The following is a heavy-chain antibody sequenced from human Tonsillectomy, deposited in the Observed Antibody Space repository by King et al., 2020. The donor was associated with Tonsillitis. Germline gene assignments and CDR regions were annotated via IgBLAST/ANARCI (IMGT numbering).Heavy chain of an antibody. V-gene: IGHV3-15*01. Sequence: VQLVESGGGLVKPGGSLRLSCAASGFTFSNAWMSWVRQAPGKGLEWVGRIKSKTDGGTTDYAAPVKGRFTISRDDSKNTLYLQKNSLKTEDTAVYYCTTDYYDSTGAFDIWGQGTMVTVSS. D-gene: IGHD3-22*01. CDR3: TTDYYDSTGAFDI. CDR2: IKSKTDGGTT. J-gene: IGHJ3*02. CDR1: GFTFSNAW.